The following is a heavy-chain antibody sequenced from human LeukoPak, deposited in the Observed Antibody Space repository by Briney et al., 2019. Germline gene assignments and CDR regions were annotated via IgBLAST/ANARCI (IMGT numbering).Heavy chain of an antibody. CDR3: ATDGMVRGPDAWFDS. J-gene: IGHJ5*01. Sequence: NPSETLSLTCAVYGGSFSGYCWSWIRQPAGKGLEWIGRIYTRGSTNYNPSLKSRVTISVDTSKNEFSLNLTSVTAADTAVYYCATDGMVRGPDAWFDSWGQGTLVTVSS. V-gene: IGHV4-4*07. CDR1: GGSFSGYC. CDR2: IYTRGST. D-gene: IGHD3-10*01.